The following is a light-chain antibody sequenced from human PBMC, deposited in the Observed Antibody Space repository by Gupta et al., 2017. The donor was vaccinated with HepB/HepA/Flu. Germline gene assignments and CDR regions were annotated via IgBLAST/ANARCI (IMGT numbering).Light chain of an antibody. V-gene: IGLV3-21*02. J-gene: IGLJ3*02. Sequence: SSVLTQPPSVSVAPGQTARIICRGNRSGSERVHWYQQKPGQARVLVVYDDSERPSGTPDRVSGSNSSNTATLIISRGEAGDEDDYYWQVWDSTSGEFGGGTRLTVL. CDR3: QVWDSTSGE. CDR2: DDS. CDR1: RSGSER.